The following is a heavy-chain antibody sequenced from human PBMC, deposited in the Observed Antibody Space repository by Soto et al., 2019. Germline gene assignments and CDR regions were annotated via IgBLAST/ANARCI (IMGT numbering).Heavy chain of an antibody. D-gene: IGHD2-2*01. J-gene: IGHJ6*03. CDR3: TTEVVPAAIAGNYYYYMDV. CDR1: GFTFSNAW. CDR2: IKSKTDGGTT. Sequence: KQLGSLRLSCAASGFTFSNAWMSWVRQAPGKGLEWVGRIKSKTDGGTTDYAAPVKGRFTISRDDSKNTLYLQMNSLKTEDTAVYYCTTEVVPAAIAGNYYYYMDVWGKGTTVTVSS. V-gene: IGHV3-15*01.